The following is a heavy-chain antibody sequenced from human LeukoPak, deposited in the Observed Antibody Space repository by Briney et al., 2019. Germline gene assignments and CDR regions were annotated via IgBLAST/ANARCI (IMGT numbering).Heavy chain of an antibody. CDR3: ARAFAFDI. CDR2: IYTSGST. CDR1: GGSISSGSYY. Sequence: PSETLSLTCTVSGGSISSGSYYWSWIRQPAGKGLEWIGRIYTSGSTNYNPSLKSRVTIPVDTSKNQFSLKLSSVTAADTAVYYCARAFAFDIWGQGTMVTVSS. V-gene: IGHV4-61*02. J-gene: IGHJ3*02.